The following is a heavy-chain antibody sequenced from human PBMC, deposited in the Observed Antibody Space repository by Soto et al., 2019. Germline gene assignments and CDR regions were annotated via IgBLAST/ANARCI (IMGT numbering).Heavy chain of an antibody. CDR2: IYYSGST. V-gene: IGHV4-39*01. Sequence: QLQLQESGPGLVKPSETLSLTCTVSGGSISSSSYYWGWIRQPPGKGLEWIGSIYYSGSTYYNPSLKGRVTISVDTSKNQFSLKLSSVTAADTAVYYCAKIYYEEAFDIWGQGTMVTVSS. CDR3: AKIYYEEAFDI. J-gene: IGHJ3*02. D-gene: IGHD3-22*01. CDR1: GGSISSSSYY.